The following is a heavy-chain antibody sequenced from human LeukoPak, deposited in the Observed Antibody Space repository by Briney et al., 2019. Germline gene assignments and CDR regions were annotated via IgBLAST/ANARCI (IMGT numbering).Heavy chain of an antibody. V-gene: IGHV3-21*01. J-gene: IGHJ4*02. CDR3: AKVGSGSYYYGSGSSHHFDY. D-gene: IGHD3-10*01. CDR1: GFTFSSYS. CDR2: ITSSSDYI. Sequence: GGSLRLSCAASGFTFSSYSMNWVRQAPGKGLEWVSSITSSSDYIYYADSVKGRFTISRDNAKNTLYLQMNSLRAEDTAVYYCAKVGSGSYYYGSGSSHHFDYWGQGTLVTVSS.